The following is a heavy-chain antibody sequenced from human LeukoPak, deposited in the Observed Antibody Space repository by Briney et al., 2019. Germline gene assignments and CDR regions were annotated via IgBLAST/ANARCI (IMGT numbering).Heavy chain of an antibody. CDR3: AREGFWSGSFDY. V-gene: IGHV4-59*01. Sequence: AETLSLTCTVSGGSSRSYYWSWMRQPPGKGLEWIGYIYYSGSTNYNPSLKSRVTISVDTSKNQFSLKLSSVTAADTAVYYCAREGFWSGSFDYWGQGTLVTVSS. D-gene: IGHD3-3*01. CDR1: GGSSRSYY. J-gene: IGHJ4*02. CDR2: IYYSGST.